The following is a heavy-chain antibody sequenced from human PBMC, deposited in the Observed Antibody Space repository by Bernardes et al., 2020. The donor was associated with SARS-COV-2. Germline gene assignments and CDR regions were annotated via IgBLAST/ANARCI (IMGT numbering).Heavy chain of an antibody. CDR1: GFTFSSYA. CDR2: ISGSGGST. D-gene: IGHD5-12*01. Sequence: GGSLRLSCAASGFTFSSYAMSWVRQAPGKGLEWVSAISGSGGSTYYADSVKGRFTLSRDNSNNTLYLQLSSLRAEDTAIYFCAKCVYTSGYYGFDYWGQGSLVTVSS. V-gene: IGHV3-23*01. CDR3: AKCVYTSGYYGFDY. J-gene: IGHJ4*02.